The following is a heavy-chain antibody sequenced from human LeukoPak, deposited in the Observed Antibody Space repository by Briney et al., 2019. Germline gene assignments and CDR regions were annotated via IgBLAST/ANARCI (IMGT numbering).Heavy chain of an antibody. D-gene: IGHD6-19*01. J-gene: IGHJ3*02. CDR2: INSDGSST. V-gene: IGHV3-74*01. CDR3: ARDMYSSGWYVRGSAFDI. CDR1: GFTFSSYW. Sequence: GGSLRLSCAASGFTFSSYWMHWVRQAPGKGLVWVSRINSDGSSTSYADSVKGRFTISRDNAKNTLFLQMNSLRAEDTAVYYCARDMYSSGWYVRGSAFDIWGQGTMVTVSS.